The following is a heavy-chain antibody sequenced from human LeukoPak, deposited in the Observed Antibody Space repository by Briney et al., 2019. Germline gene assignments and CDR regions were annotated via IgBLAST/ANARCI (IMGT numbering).Heavy chain of an antibody. D-gene: IGHD4-17*01. CDR1: GLTFSTYW. CDR2: IGGSSTSI. J-gene: IGHJ3*02. CDR3: AKEAGQDYGALDAFDI. Sequence: GGSLRLSCAASGLTFSTYWMSWVRQAPGKGLEWVSSIGGSSTSIYYADSVKGRFTISRDNAKNSLCLQMNSLRAEDTAVYYCAKEAGQDYGALDAFDIWGQGTMVTVSS. V-gene: IGHV3-21*01.